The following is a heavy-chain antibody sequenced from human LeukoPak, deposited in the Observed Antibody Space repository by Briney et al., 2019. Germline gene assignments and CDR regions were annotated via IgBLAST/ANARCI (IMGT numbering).Heavy chain of an antibody. CDR3: ARDQPIAVAGYFDY. CDR1: GFPFSSYS. CDR2: ISSSSSYI. J-gene: IGHJ4*02. D-gene: IGHD6-19*01. V-gene: IGHV3-21*01. Sequence: GGSLRLSCAASGFPFSSYSMICVRQAPGKGLEWVSSISSSSSYIYYADSVKGRFTISRDNAKNSLYLQMNSLRAEDTAVYYCARDQPIAVAGYFDYWGQGTLVTVSS.